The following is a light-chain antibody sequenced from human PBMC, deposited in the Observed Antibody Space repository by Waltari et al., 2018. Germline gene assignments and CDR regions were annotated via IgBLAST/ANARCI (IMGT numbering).Light chain of an antibody. CDR3: QTWGTAAHVV. Sequence: AWHQQHSQKGPRFLMKLNFDGTHDKGDGVPARFSGSNSGAERYLTISSLQSEDEADYYCQTWGTAAHVVFGGGTKLTVL. J-gene: IGLJ2*01. V-gene: IGLV4-69*01. CDR2: LNFDGTH.